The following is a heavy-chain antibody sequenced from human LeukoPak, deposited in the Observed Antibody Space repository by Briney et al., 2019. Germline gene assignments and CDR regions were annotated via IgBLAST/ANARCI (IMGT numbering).Heavy chain of an antibody. CDR3: AKEYDSGGYGANFDY. Sequence: GGSLRLSCVASGFTFSSYAMSWVRQAPGKGLEWVSAISGSGVTTHYAGSVKGRFSISRDNSKNTLYLQMNSLRAEDTAVYYCAKEYDSGGYGANFDYWGQGTLVTVSS. CDR1: GFTFSSYA. D-gene: IGHD3-10*01. CDR2: ISGSGVTT. J-gene: IGHJ4*02. V-gene: IGHV3-23*01.